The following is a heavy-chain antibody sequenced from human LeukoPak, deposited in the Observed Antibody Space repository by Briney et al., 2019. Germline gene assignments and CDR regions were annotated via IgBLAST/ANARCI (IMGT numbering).Heavy chain of an antibody. V-gene: IGHV4-39*01. J-gene: IGHJ4*02. CDR3: ARRPLYSSGWTRGPFDY. Sequence: SETLSLTCTVSGGSISSSSYYWGWIRQPPGKGLEWIGSIYYSGSTYYNPSLKSRVTISVDTSKNQFSLKLSSVTAADTVVYYCARRPLYSSGWTRGPFDYWGQGTLVTVSS. CDR2: IYYSGST. D-gene: IGHD6-19*01. CDR1: GGSISSSSYY.